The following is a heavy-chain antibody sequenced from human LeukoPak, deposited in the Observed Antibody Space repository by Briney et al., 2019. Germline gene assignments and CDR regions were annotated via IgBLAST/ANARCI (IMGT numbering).Heavy chain of an antibody. J-gene: IGHJ4*02. CDR3: AITVYAIHESAYFDY. CDR1: GGTFSSYA. Sequence: GAAVKVSCKASGGTFSSYAISWVRQAPGQGLEWMGGIIPIFGTANYAQKFQGRVTITADKSTSTAYMELSSLRSEDTAVYYCAITVYAIHESAYFDYWGQGTLVTVSS. CDR2: IIPIFGTA. D-gene: IGHD2-8*01. V-gene: IGHV1-69*06.